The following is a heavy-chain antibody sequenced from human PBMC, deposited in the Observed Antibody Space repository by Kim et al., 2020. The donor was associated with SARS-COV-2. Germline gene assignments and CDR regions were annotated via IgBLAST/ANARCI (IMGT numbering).Heavy chain of an antibody. D-gene: IGHD3-3*01. V-gene: IGHV4-39*01. CDR1: GGSISSSSYY. CDR3: ARLGPVWRDGYNRPEYYFDY. J-gene: IGHJ4*02. Sequence: SETLSLTCTVSGGSISSSSYYWGWIRQPPGKGLEWIGSIYYSGSTYYNPSLKSRVTISVDTSKNQFSLKLSSVTAADTAVYYCARLGPVWRDGYNRPEYYFDYWGQGTLVTVSS. CDR2: IYYSGST.